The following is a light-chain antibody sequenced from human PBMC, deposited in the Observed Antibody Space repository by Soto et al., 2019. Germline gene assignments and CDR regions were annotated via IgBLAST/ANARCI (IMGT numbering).Light chain of an antibody. CDR1: NSNIGSNT. J-gene: IGLJ1*01. CDR2: SNN. CDR3: AAWDDSLDGYV. V-gene: IGLV1-44*01. Sequence: QSALTQPPSASGTPGQRVTISCSGSNSNIGSNTVNWYQQLPGTAPKLRIYSNNQRPSGVPDRFSGSKSGTSASLAISGLQSEDEADYYCAAWDDSLDGYVFGTGTKVTVL.